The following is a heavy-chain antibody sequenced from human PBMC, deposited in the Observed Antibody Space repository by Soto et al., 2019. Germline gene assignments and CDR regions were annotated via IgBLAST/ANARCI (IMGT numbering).Heavy chain of an antibody. V-gene: IGHV4-34*01. CDR2: INHSGST. D-gene: IGHD3-22*01. J-gene: IGHJ4*02. CDR3: ARYNVVIKPRLNRRLPYYFDY. Sequence: SETLSLTCAVYGGSFSGYYWSWIRQPPGKGLEWIGEINHSGSTNYNPSLKSRVTISVDTSKNQFSLKLSSVTAADTAVYYCARYNVVIKPRLNRRLPYYFDYWGQGTLVTVSS. CDR1: GGSFSGYY.